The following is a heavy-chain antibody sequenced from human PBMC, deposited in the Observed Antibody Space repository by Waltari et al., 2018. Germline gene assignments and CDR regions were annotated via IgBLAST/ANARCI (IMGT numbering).Heavy chain of an antibody. CDR1: GFTFSSYG. CDR2: ISYDGSNK. Sequence: QVQLVESGGGVVQPGRSLRLSCAASGFTFSSYGMHWFRQAPGKGLEWVAVISYDGSNKYYADSVKGRFTISRDNSKNTLYLQMNSLRAEDTAVYYCAKDAEQQLGYYFDYWGQGTLVTVSS. J-gene: IGHJ4*02. D-gene: IGHD6-13*01. CDR3: AKDAEQQLGYYFDY. V-gene: IGHV3-30*18.